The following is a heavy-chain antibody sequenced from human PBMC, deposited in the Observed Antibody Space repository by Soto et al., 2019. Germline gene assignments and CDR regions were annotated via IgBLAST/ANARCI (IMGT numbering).Heavy chain of an antibody. J-gene: IGHJ5*02. CDR1: GGSISSSSYY. V-gene: IGHV4-39*01. Sequence: SETLSLTCTVSGGSISSSSYYWGWIRQPPGKGLEWIGSIYYSGSTYYNPSLKSRVTISVDTSKNQFSLKLSSVTAADTAVYYCARLGVVLLWFGDPHLQNWFDPWGQGTLVTVSS. D-gene: IGHD3-10*01. CDR2: IYYSGST. CDR3: ARLGVVLLWFGDPHLQNWFDP.